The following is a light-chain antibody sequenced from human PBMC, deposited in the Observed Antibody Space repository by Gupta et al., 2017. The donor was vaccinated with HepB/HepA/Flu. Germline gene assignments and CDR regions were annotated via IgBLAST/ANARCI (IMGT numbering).Light chain of an antibody. CDR1: QAISSW. CDR2: AAS. V-gene: IGKV1D-12*01. J-gene: IGKJ4*01. Sequence: QMPQSPSSVSASVGGRVTITCRARQAISSWLAWYQQKPGKAPKLLIYAASSLQSGVPSRFSGSGSGTDFTRTISSLQTEDFATYYCQQANSFPLTFGGGTKVEIK. CDR3: QQANSFPLT.